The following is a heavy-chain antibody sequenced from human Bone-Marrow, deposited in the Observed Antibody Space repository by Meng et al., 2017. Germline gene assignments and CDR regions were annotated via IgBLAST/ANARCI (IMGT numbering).Heavy chain of an antibody. V-gene: IGHV4-4*02. J-gene: IGHJ4*02. CDR2: IHRSGTT. CDR3: AGDRLRYFFDY. Sequence: QVQLQEAGPGPVKPSGTLSLTSAVSGGSNTSNNWWSWVRQSPERGLEWIGEIHRSGTTNYNPSLKSRVTISIDKSKSQFSLSLSSVTAADTAIYYCAGDRLRYFFDYWGPGALVTVPS. CDR1: GGSNTSNNW.